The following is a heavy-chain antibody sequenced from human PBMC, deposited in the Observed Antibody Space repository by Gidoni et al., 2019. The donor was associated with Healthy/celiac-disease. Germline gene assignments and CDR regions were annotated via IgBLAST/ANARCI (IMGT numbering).Heavy chain of an antibody. J-gene: IGHJ6*02. V-gene: IGHV3-21*01. CDR2: ISSSSSYI. CDR3: AKVGGSTPYYYGMDV. Sequence: EVQLVESGGGMVKPGGSLRLSCAASGFTFRSYSMNWVRQATGKGLEWVSSISSSSSYIYYADSVKGRFTISRDNAKNSLYLQMNSLRAEDTAVYYCAKVGGSTPYYYGMDVWGQGTTVTVSS. CDR1: GFTFRSYS. D-gene: IGHD1-26*01.